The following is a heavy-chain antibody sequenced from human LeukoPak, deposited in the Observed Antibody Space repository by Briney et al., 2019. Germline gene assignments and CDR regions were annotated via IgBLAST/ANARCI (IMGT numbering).Heavy chain of an antibody. CDR1: GFTFSSDW. Sequence: GGSLRLSCGASGFTFSSDWMSWVRQAPGKGLEWVANINQDGSEKYYVDSVKGRFTISRDNGKNSLYLQMNSLRAEDTAVYYCARDVNYYGSGANWLDPWGQGTLVTVSS. CDR2: INQDGSEK. CDR3: ARDVNYYGSGANWLDP. J-gene: IGHJ5*02. D-gene: IGHD3-10*01. V-gene: IGHV3-7*01.